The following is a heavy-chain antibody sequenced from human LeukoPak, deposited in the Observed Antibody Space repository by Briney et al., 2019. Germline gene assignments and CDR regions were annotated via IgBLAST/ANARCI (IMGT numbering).Heavy chain of an antibody. D-gene: IGHD3-3*01. CDR2: INWNGGST. Sequence: GGSLRLSCAASGFTFSDYYMSWIRQAPGKGLEWVSGINWNGGSTGYADSVEGRFTISRDNAKNSLYLQMNSLRAEDTALYYCARGEPYYDPWGGIWGKGTTVTVSS. CDR1: GFTFSDYY. CDR3: ARGEPYYDPWGGI. J-gene: IGHJ6*04. V-gene: IGHV3-20*04.